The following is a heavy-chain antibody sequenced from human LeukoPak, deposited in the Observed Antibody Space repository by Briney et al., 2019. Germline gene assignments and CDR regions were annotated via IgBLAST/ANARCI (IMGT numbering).Heavy chain of an antibody. CDR1: GFTFSSYA. D-gene: IGHD5-18*01. Sequence: GGSLRLSCAASGFTFSSYAMHWVRQAPGKGLEWVGFIRSKAYGGTTEYAASVKGRFTISRDDSKSIAYLQMNSLKTEDTAVYYCTRVEAMVDDYWGQGTLVTVSS. CDR3: TRVEAMVDDY. V-gene: IGHV3-49*04. CDR2: IRSKAYGGTT. J-gene: IGHJ4*02.